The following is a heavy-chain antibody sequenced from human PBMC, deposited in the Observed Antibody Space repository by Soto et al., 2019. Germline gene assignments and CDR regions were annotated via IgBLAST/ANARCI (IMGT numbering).Heavy chain of an antibody. CDR3: VRPLPSGQTHARDV. J-gene: IGHJ6*02. V-gene: IGHV3-53*01. D-gene: IGHD3-10*01. Sequence: LRLSCVASGLPVAGSYMAWVRQAPGKGLEWASVIYNDRTTYYSQSVEGRFTISRDTSKNTLYLQMDRLRDEDTAVYYCVRPLPSGQTHARDVWGQGTTVTVSS. CDR2: IYNDRTT. CDR1: GLPVAGSY.